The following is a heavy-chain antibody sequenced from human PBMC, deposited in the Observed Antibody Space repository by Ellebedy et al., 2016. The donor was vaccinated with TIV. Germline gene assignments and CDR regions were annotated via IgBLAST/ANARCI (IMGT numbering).Heavy chain of an antibody. V-gene: IGHV3-30*03. CDR3: AGHVEYGSEEDV. Sequence: GESLKISXAASGFTFSSYGMHWVRQAPGKGLEWVAVISYDGSNKYYADSVKGRFTISRDNSKNTLYLQMNSLRAEDTAVYYCAGHVEYGSEEDVWGQGTTVTVSS. D-gene: IGHD3-10*01. J-gene: IGHJ6*02. CDR1: GFTFSSYG. CDR2: ISYDGSNK.